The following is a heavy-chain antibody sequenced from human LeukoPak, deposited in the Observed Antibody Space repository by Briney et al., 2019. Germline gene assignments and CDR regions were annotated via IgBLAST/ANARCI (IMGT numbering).Heavy chain of an antibody. J-gene: IGHJ4*02. D-gene: IGHD3-10*01. CDR1: GYSITNYW. V-gene: IGHV5-10-1*01. CDR3: ARHYYGSGNDDGY. CDR2: IDPSDSYT. Sequence: GESLKISCKGSGYSITNYWISWVRQMPGTGLEWMGRIDPSDSYTNYSPSFQGHVTISADKSISTAYLQWSSLKASDTAMYYCARHYYGSGNDDGYWGQGTLVTVSS.